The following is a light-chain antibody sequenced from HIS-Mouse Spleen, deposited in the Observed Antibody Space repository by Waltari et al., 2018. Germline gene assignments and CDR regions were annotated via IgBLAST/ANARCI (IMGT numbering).Light chain of an antibody. CDR1: QSISSW. V-gene: IGKV1-5*03. Sequence: DIQMTQSPSTLSASVGDRVTITCRASQSISSWLAWYQQKPGKAPKLLIYKASSLESGVPSMFSGSGSGTEFTLTISSLQPDDFATYYCQQYNSPALTFGGGTKVEIK. CDR3: QQYNSPALT. J-gene: IGKJ4*01. CDR2: KAS.